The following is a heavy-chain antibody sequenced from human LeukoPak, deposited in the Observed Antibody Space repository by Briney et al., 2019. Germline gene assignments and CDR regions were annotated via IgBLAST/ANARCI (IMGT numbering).Heavy chain of an antibody. V-gene: IGHV3-11*06. CDR3: ARVNPISSGFYAY. D-gene: IGHD3-22*01. J-gene: IGHJ4*02. Sequence: GGSLRLSCAASGFTFSDYYMSWVRQAPGKGLEWVSYISGSSSHSNYADSVKGRFTISRDNAKNSLFLQMSSLRAGDTAIYYCARVNPISSGFYAYWGQGTLVTVSS. CDR1: GFTFSDYY. CDR2: ISGSSSHS.